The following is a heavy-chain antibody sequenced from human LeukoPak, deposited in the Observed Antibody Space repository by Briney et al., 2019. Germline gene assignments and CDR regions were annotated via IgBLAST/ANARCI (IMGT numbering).Heavy chain of an antibody. V-gene: IGHV3-23*01. Sequence: PGGSLRLPCAASGFIFSSYSMSWVRQAPGKGLEWVSVIAGSGGNTYYADSVKGRFTISKDNSKNMVYLQMSSLRVDDTAVYYCAKAASSSWPSYYYGMDVWGQGTTVTVSS. CDR2: IAGSGGNT. CDR3: AKAASSSWPSYYYGMDV. CDR1: GFIFSSYS. J-gene: IGHJ6*02. D-gene: IGHD6-13*01.